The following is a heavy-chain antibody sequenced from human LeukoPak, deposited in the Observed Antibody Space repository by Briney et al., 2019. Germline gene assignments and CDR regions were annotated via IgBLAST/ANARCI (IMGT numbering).Heavy chain of an antibody. V-gene: IGHV3-49*04. CDR3: SRVLTSGTRRFDP. CDR1: GFIFGDYG. J-gene: IGHJ5*02. CDR2: IRSKADGGTT. D-gene: IGHD1-1*01. Sequence: PGRSLRLSCTASGFIFGDYGSSWVRQAPGKGLEWVGFIRSKADGGTTEYAASVKGRFTISRDDSKSIAYLQMNSLQTEDTAVFYCSRVLTSGTRRFDPWGQGTLVTVSS.